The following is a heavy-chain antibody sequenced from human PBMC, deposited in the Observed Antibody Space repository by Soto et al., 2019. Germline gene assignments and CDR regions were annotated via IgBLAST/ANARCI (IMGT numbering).Heavy chain of an antibody. D-gene: IGHD2-15*01. CDR3: ERERFLILPFDH. J-gene: IGHJ4*02. Sequence: QVQLVESGGGLVKPGGSLRLSCAASGFTFRDYYMSRIRHAPGKGLEWISYVSSSGDTMYYADSVKGRFTISRDNAKNSLYPQMNSLRAEYTAVYYCERERFLILPFDHWGQGTLVTVSS. V-gene: IGHV3-11*01. CDR2: VSSSGDTM. CDR1: GFTFRDYY.